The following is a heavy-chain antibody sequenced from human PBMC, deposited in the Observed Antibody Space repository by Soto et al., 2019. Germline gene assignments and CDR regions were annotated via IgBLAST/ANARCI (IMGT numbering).Heavy chain of an antibody. CDR3: ARELFFFGSRKNYYGMDV. D-gene: IGHD3-10*01. V-gene: IGHV4-34*01. CDR1: GGSFSGYY. Sequence: SETLSLTCAVYGGSFSGYYWSWIRQPPGKGLEWIGEINHSGSTNYNPSLKSRVTISVDTSKNQFSLKLSSVTAADTAVYYCARELFFFGSRKNYYGMDVWGQGTTVT. J-gene: IGHJ6*02. CDR2: INHSGST.